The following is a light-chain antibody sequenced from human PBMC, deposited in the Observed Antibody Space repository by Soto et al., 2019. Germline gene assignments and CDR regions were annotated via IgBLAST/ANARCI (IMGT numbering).Light chain of an antibody. Sequence: DIQMTQSPSSLSSSVGDRVTIPCRASQSISSYLNWYQQKPGKAPKLLIYAASSLPSGVPSRFSGSGSGTDFTLTISSLQPEDFATYYCQQSYSTFITFGQGTRLEIK. CDR3: QQSYSTFIT. J-gene: IGKJ5*01. CDR2: AAS. CDR1: QSISSY. V-gene: IGKV1-39*01.